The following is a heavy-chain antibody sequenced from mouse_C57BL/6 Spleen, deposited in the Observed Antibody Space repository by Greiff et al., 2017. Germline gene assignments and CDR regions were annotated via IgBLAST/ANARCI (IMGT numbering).Heavy chain of an antibody. D-gene: IGHD2-2*01. V-gene: IGHV1-82*01. CDR3: ASIYYGYDDYAMDY. CDR1: GYAFSSSW. J-gene: IGHJ4*01. CDR2: IYPGDGDT. Sequence: QVQLKESGPELVKPGASVKISCKASGYAFSSSWMNWVKQRPGKGLEWIGRIYPGDGDTNYNGKFKGKATLTADKSSSTAYMQLSSLTSEDSAVYFCASIYYGYDDYAMDYWGQGTSVTVSS.